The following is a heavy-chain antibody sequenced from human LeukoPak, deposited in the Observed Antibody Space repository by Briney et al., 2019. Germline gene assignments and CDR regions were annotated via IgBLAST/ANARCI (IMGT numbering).Heavy chain of an antibody. CDR1: GYSFTSYW. J-gene: IGHJ6*03. Sequence: GESLKISCKGSGYSFTSYWIGWVRQMPGKGLEWIGIIYPGDSDTGYSPSFQGQLTISADKSISTAYLQWSSLKASDTAMYYCARRARDAVTTLGSYYCYMDVWGKGTTVTVSS. CDR3: ARRARDAVTTLGSYYCYMDV. D-gene: IGHD4-17*01. V-gene: IGHV5-51*01. CDR2: IYPGDSDT.